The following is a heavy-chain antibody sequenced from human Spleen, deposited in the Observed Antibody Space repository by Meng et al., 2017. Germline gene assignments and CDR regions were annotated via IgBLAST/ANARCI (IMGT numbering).Heavy chain of an antibody. V-gene: IGHV4-31*01. CDR1: GGSISSGGYY. J-gene: IGHJ4*02. CDR2: IYYSGST. CDR3: ARVTTVTQYFDY. Sequence: VQLQASGPGLVTPSQTLSLPCTVSGGSISSGGYYWSWIRQHPGKGLEWIGYIYYSGSTYYNPSLKSLVTISVDTSKNQFSLKLSSVTAADTAVYYCARVTTVTQYFDYWGQGTLVTVSS. D-gene: IGHD4-17*01.